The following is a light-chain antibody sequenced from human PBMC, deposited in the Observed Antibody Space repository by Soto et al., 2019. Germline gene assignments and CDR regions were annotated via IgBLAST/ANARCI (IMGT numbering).Light chain of an antibody. CDR3: QQYNSYPWT. CDR2: EAS. J-gene: IGKJ1*01. Sequence: DIQMTQSPSTLSASVGDRVTITCRASQSISSWLAWYQQRPGKAPKRLIYEASIFESGVPSRFSGSRSGTQFTLTISSLQPDDFATYYCQQYNSYPWTFSQGTKVEIK. V-gene: IGKV1-5*03. CDR1: QSISSW.